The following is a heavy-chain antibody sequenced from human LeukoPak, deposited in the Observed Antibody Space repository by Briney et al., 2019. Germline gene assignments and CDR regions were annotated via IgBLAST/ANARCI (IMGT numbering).Heavy chain of an antibody. CDR1: GGSVSSSRYY. V-gene: IGHV4-39*07. CDR3: TSLGSIFGNYYMDV. Sequence: SETLSLTCPVSGGSVSSSRYYWGWIRQPPGKGLEWIGSIYYTGSTYYKPSLKSRVTISVDTSKNQFSLKLSSVTAADTAVYYCTSLGSIFGNYYMDVWGKGTTVTVSS. J-gene: IGHJ6*03. D-gene: IGHD3-3*01. CDR2: IYYTGST.